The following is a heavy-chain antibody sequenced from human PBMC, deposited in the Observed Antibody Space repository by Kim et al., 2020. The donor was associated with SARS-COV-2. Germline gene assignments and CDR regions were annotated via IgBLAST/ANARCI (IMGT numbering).Heavy chain of an antibody. V-gene: IGHV3-48*02. D-gene: IGHD3-16*02. CDR3: ARRASFGGVIVLYYFDY. J-gene: IGHJ4*02. Sequence: VKGRFTISRDNAKNSLSLQRNSLRDEDTAVYYCARRASFGGVIVLYYFDYWGQGTLVTVSS.